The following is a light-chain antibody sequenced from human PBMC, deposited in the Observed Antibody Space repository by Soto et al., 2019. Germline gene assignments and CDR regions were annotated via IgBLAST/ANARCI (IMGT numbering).Light chain of an antibody. CDR1: SSDVGGYNY. Sequence: QSALTQPASVSGSPGQSITISCTGTSSDVGGYNYVSWYQQHPGKAPKLMIYDVSNRPSGVSNRFSGSKSGNTASLTISGLQPEDEADYYCSSYTSSSTLVVFGGGTKLTV. J-gene: IGLJ2*01. CDR2: DVS. CDR3: SSYTSSSTLVV. V-gene: IGLV2-14*01.